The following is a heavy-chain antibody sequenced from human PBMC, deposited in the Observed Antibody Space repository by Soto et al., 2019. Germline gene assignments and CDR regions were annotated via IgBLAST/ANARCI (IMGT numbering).Heavy chain of an antibody. CDR1: GDTVSSNTAA. V-gene: IGHV6-1*01. CDR3: ARGVAASGFDF. Sequence: SQTLSLTCAISGDTVSSNTAAWNWIRQSPSGGLEWLGRTYYRSQWYFDYEESVKGRIIVTVDTSKNQFSLRVNSVTPEDTAVYYCARGVAASGFDFWGQGTLVTVSS. D-gene: IGHD6-19*01. J-gene: IGHJ4*02. CDR2: TYYRSQWYF.